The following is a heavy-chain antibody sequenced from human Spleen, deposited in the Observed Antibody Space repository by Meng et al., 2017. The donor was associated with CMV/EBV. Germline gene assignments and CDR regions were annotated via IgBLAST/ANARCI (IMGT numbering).Heavy chain of an antibody. D-gene: IGHD4-23*01. CDR2: IYHSGST. Sequence: VSGGSISSSNLWTWVRQVPGKGLEWIGEIYHSGSTNYNPSLKSRVTISVDKFKNQFSLRLTSVTAADTAVYYCARVYGGNSGVGLDYWGQGTLVTVSS. CDR3: ARVYGGNSGVGLDY. J-gene: IGHJ4*02. CDR1: GGSISSSNL. V-gene: IGHV4-4*02.